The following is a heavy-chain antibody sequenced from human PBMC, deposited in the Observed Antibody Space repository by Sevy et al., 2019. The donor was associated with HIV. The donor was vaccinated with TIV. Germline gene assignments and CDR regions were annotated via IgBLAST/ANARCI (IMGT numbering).Heavy chain of an antibody. J-gene: IGHJ4*02. Sequence: GGSLRLSCAASGFTFSSYWMSWVRQAPGKGLEWVANIKQDGSEKYYVDSVKGRFTISRDNAKNSLYLQMNSLSAEDTAVYFGARDTYYYGSGSYWVYWGQGTLVTVSS. D-gene: IGHD3-10*01. CDR1: GFTFSSYW. V-gene: IGHV3-7*01. CDR2: IKQDGSEK. CDR3: ARDTYYYGSGSYWVY.